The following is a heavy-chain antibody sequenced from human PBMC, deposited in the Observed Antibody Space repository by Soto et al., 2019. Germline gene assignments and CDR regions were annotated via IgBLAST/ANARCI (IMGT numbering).Heavy chain of an antibody. CDR2: AYHSGTT. V-gene: IGHV4-59*13. CDR3: AVWSALTQYYFDS. D-gene: IGHD3-3*01. Sequence: SETLSLTCAVSGASFSGTYWSWIRQAPGKGLEWIGYAYHSGTTVYNPSLKSRVSISVDTSKKRVSLRLNSVTATDTAVYYCAVWSALTQYYFDSWGHGTLVTVSS. J-gene: IGHJ4*01. CDR1: GASFSGTY.